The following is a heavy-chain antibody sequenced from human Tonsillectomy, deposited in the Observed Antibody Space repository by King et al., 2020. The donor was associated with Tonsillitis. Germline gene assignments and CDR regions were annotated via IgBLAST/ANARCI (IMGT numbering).Heavy chain of an antibody. CDR3: AKGYSSGWDQTSDY. D-gene: IGHD6-19*01. CDR2: ISWNSGSI. J-gene: IGHJ4*02. V-gene: IGHV3-9*01. Sequence: VQLVESGGGLVQPGRSLRLSCAASGFTFDDYAMHWVRQAPGKGLEWVSGISWNSGSIGYADSVKGRFTISRDNAKNSLYLQMNSLRAEDTALYYCAKGYSSGWDQTSDYWGQGTLVTVSS. CDR1: GFTFDDYA.